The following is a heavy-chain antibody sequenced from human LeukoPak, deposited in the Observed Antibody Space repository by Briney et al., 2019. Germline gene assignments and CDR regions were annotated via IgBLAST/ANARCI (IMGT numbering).Heavy chain of an antibody. CDR2: ISAYNGNT. CDR1: GYTFTSYG. D-gene: IGHD4-17*01. CDR3: ARENSLYGVDDY. Sequence: EASVKVSCKATGYTFTSYGISWVRQAPGQGLEWMGWISAYNGNTNYAQKLQGRVTMTTDTSTSTAYMELRSLRSDDTAVYYCARENSLYGVDDYWGQGTLVTVSS. J-gene: IGHJ4*02. V-gene: IGHV1-18*01.